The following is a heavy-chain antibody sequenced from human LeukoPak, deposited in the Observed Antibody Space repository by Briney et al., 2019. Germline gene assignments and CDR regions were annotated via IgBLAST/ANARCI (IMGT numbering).Heavy chain of an antibody. CDR3: ARAYSNWFDP. CDR1: GGSISSGSYY. Sequence: PSETLSLTCTVSGGSISSGSYYWSWIRQPAGKGLEWIGRIYTSGSTNYNPSLKSRVTMSVDTSKYQFSLKLTSVTAADTAVYYCARAYSNWFDPWGQGTLVTVSS. CDR2: IYTSGST. D-gene: IGHD4-11*01. J-gene: IGHJ5*02. V-gene: IGHV4-61*02.